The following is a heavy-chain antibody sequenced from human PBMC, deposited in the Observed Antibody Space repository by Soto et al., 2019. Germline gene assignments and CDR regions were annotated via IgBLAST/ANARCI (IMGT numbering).Heavy chain of an antibody. D-gene: IGHD3-22*01. Sequence: PGGSLRLSCTASGFTFGDYAVSWFRQAPGKGLEWVSYISDSSSTIHYADSVKGRFTISRDNAKNSLYLQMNSLRAEDTAVYYCARDDYPYYDDSSGYHFDYWGQGALVTVSS. J-gene: IGHJ4*02. V-gene: IGHV3-48*01. CDR3: ARDDYPYYDDSSGYHFDY. CDR2: ISDSSSTI. CDR1: GFTFGDYA.